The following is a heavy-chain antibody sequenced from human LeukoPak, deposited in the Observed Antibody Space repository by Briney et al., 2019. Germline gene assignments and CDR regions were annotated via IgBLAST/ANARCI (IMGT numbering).Heavy chain of an antibody. CDR3: ARDPGGIYYDSSGHFDY. CDR1: GGSISSGGYY. CDR2: IYYSGST. V-gene: IGHV4-61*08. J-gene: IGHJ4*02. D-gene: IGHD3-22*01. Sequence: SETLSLTCTVSGGSISSGGYYWSWIRQPPGKGLEWIGYIYYSGSTNYNPSLKSRVTISVDTSKNQFSLKLSSVTAADTAVYYCARDPGGIYYDSSGHFDYWGQGTLVTVSS.